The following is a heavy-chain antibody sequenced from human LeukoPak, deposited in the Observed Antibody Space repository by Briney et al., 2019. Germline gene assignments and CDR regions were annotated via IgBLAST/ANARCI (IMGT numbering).Heavy chain of an antibody. D-gene: IGHD5-12*01. V-gene: IGHV5-51*01. Sequence: GESLKISCKGSGYSFTSYWIGWVRQMPGKGLEWMGIIYPGDSDARYSPSFQGQVTISADKPISTAYLQWSSLKASDTAMYYCARQRYSGYDRSGFDYWGQGTLVTVSS. J-gene: IGHJ4*02. CDR3: ARQRYSGYDRSGFDY. CDR2: IYPGDSDA. CDR1: GYSFTSYW.